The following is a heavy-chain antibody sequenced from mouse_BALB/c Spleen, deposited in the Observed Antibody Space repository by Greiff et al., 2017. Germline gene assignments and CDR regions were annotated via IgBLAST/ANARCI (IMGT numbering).Heavy chain of an antibody. V-gene: IGHV5-6-3*01. J-gene: IGHJ2*01. D-gene: IGHD6-1*01. CDR2: INSNGGST. CDR1: GFTFSSYG. Sequence: EVQLQESGGGLVQPGGSLKLSCAASGFTFSSYGMSWVRQTPDKRLELVATINSNGGSTYYPDSVKGRFTISRDNAKNTLYLQMSSLKSEDTAMYYCARGLRYWGQGTTLTVSS. CDR3: ARGLRY.